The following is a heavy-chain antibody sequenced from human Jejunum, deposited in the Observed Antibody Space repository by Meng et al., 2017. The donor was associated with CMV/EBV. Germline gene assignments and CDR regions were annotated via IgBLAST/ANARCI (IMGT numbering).Heavy chain of an antibody. J-gene: IGHJ4*02. V-gene: IGHV1-2*06. CDR1: GYTFTGYF. CDR2: INPNTAAT. CDR3: ARRHDIDLFFDY. D-gene: IGHD3-9*01. Sequence: QELLVHSGAEVKKPGASVKVSCKTSGYTFTGYFIHWVRQAPGQGLEWMGRINPNTAATDYAQKFQGRVTMIGDTSTNTVYLEMNSLRSGDTAVYYCARRHDIDLFFDYWGQGSLVTVSS.